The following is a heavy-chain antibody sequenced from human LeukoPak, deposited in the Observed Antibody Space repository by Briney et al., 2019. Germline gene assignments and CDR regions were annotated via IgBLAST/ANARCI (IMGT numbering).Heavy chain of an antibody. D-gene: IGHD3-10*01. CDR3: AKGDTVFRGGPGY. V-gene: IGHV3-23*01. J-gene: IGHJ4*02. Sequence: GGSLRLSCAASGFSFSNYAMSWVRQAPARGLEWVSSLRGDGDTFYADSVKGRFTISRDDSQNTLYLQLNSLRAEDTAFYYCAKGDTVFRGGPGYWGQGTLVTVSS. CDR2: LRGDGDT. CDR1: GFSFSNYA.